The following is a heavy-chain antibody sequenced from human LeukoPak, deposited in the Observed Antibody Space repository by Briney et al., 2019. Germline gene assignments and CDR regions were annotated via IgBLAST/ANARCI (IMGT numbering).Heavy chain of an antibody. CDR3: ANRLYQPLLYQLIDY. J-gene: IGHJ4*02. Sequence: PGGSLRLSCAASGFTFSSYAMSWVRQAPGKGLEWVSAISGSGGSTYYADSVKGRFTISRDNSKNTLYLQMNSLRAEDTAVYYCANRLYQPLLYQLIDYWGQGTLVTVSS. CDR2: ISGSGGST. CDR1: GFTFSSYA. D-gene: IGHD2-2*02. V-gene: IGHV3-23*01.